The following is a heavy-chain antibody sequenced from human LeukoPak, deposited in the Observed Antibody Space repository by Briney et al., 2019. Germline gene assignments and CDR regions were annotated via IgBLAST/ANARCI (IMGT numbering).Heavy chain of an antibody. J-gene: IGHJ4*02. D-gene: IGHD2-15*01. Sequence: GRSLRLSCAASGFTFDDYAMHWVRQAPGKGLEWVSGISWNSGSIGYADSVKGRITISRDNAKNSLYLQMNSLRAEDTALYYCAKDSHHVVYYFDYWGQGTLVTVSS. CDR2: ISWNSGSI. CDR3: AKDSHHVVYYFDY. CDR1: GFTFDDYA. V-gene: IGHV3-9*01.